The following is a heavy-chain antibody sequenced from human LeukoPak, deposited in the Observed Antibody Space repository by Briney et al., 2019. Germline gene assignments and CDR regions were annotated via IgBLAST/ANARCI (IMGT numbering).Heavy chain of an antibody. CDR2: ISSASTHI. Sequence: GGSLRLSCEASGFTLSAHSMDWLRQAPGKGLEWVASISSASTHIYYADSVKGRFTISRDNAKNSLYLQINSLRAEDTAVYYCARDSISSPYSFDYWGPGTLVTVSS. CDR3: ARDSISSPYSFDY. J-gene: IGHJ4*02. CDR1: GFTLSAHS. D-gene: IGHD6-6*01. V-gene: IGHV3-21*01.